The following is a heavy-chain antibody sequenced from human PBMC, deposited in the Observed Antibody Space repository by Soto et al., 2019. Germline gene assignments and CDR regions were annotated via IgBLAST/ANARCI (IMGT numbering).Heavy chain of an antibody. J-gene: IGHJ4*02. CDR1: GGSINNHY. V-gene: IGHV4-59*11. Sequence: PSETLSLTCTVSGGSINNHYWSWIRQPPGKGLEWLGYVYYNGITNYNPSLKSRVTISVDTSKNQFSLKLTSVTAADTAVYYCARFEYSSGRYVVFDYWGQGTLVTVSS. CDR2: VYYNGIT. CDR3: ARFEYSSGRYVVFDY. D-gene: IGHD6-19*01.